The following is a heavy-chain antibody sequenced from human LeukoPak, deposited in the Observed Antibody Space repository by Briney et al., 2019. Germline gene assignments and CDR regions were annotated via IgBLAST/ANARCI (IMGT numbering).Heavy chain of an antibody. D-gene: IGHD1-1*01. CDR2: IYYSGST. Sequence: PSETLSLTCTLSLGSISSYYWSWIRQPPGKGLEWIGYIYYSGSTNYNPSFKSRVTISVDTSKNQFSLKLSSVTAADTAVYYCARDLGTAERLFYYSGQGALVTVSS. V-gene: IGHV4-59*12. J-gene: IGHJ4*02. CDR3: ARDLGTAERLFYY. CDR1: LGSISSYY.